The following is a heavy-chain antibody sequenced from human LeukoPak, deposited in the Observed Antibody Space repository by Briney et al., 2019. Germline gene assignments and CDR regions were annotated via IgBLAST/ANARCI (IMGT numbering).Heavy chain of an antibody. D-gene: IGHD5-18*01. V-gene: IGHV1-3*01. CDR2: VNPGYGNT. Sequence: ASVKVSCKASGYTFTSYAMHWVRQAPGQRLEWMGWVNPGYGNTQYSQKFQDRVTISRDTSASTAYMGLSSLRSEDTAVYYCARGTTVMVTYWGQGTLVTVSS. CDR1: GYTFTSYA. J-gene: IGHJ4*02. CDR3: ARGTTVMVTY.